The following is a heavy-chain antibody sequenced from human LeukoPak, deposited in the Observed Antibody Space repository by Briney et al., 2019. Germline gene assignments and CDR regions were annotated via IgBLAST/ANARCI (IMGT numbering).Heavy chain of an antibody. CDR3: ARDSGYSYGHGGYYFDY. CDR1: GGTFSSYA. V-gene: IGHV1-69*13. CDR2: IIPIFGTA. D-gene: IGHD5-18*01. Sequence: ASVKVSCKASGGTFSSYAISWVRQAPGQGLEWMGGIIPIFGTANYAQKFQGRVTITADESTSTAYMELSSLRSEDTAVYYCARDSGYSYGHGGYYFDYWGQGTLVTVSS. J-gene: IGHJ4*02.